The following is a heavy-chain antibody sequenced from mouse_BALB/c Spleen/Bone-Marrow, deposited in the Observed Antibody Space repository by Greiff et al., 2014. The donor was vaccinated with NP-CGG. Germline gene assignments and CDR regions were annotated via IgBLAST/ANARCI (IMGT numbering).Heavy chain of an antibody. Sequence: VQLQQSGAELARPGASVKLSCKASGYTLTSYWMQWVKQRPGQGLEWIGAIYPGDGDTRYTQKFKGKATLTADKSSSTAYMQLSSVASEDSAVDYCARTTMITTGGYYAMDYWGQGTSVTVSS. J-gene: IGHJ4*01. CDR1: GYTLTSYW. D-gene: IGHD2-4*01. CDR3: ARTTMITTGGYYAMDY. V-gene: IGHV1-87*01. CDR2: IYPGDGDT.